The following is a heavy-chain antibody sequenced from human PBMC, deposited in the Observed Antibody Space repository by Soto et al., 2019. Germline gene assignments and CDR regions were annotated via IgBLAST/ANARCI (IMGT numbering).Heavy chain of an antibody. CDR3: TTRLYYYDSSGYYYPGDY. D-gene: IGHD3-22*01. J-gene: IGHJ4*02. V-gene: IGHV3-15*01. Sequence: GGSLRLSCAASGFTFSNAWMSWVRQAPGKGLEWVGRIKSKTDGGTTDYAAPVKGRFTISRDDSKNTLYLQMNSLKTEDTAVYYCTTRLYYYDSSGYYYPGDYWGQGTLVTVSS. CDR2: IKSKTDGGTT. CDR1: GFTFSNAW.